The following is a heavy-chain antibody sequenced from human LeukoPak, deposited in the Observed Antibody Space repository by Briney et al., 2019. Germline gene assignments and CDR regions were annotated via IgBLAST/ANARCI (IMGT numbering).Heavy chain of an antibody. CDR3: ARDQNSPYVS. Sequence: GGSLRLSCAASGFTFSSYWMSWVRQAPGKGLEWVANINQEGGGKYYVDSVEGRFTISRDNAKNSMYLQMNSLRAEDTAVYYCARDQNSPYVSWGQGTLVTVSS. V-gene: IGHV3-7*01. CDR1: GFTFSSYW. CDR2: INQEGGGK. D-gene: IGHD3-16*01. J-gene: IGHJ4*02.